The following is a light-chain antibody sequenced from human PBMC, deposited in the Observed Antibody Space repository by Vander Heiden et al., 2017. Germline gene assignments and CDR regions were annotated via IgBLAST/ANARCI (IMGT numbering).Light chain of an antibody. CDR3: QQDNKCPET. Sequence: EIVMTQSPATLSVSQGERATLSCRASQSVSTKLGWYQQKPGQAPRLLIYGASTRATGIPARFSGSGSGTEFTLTISSLQSEDFAVYYCQQDNKCPETFGQGTKVETK. V-gene: IGKV3-15*01. CDR2: GAS. J-gene: IGKJ1*01. CDR1: QSVSTK.